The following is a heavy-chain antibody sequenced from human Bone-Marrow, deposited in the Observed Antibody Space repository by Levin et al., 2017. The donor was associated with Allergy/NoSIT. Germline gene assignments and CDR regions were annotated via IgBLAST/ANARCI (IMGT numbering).Heavy chain of an antibody. Sequence: LSLTCAASGFTFSSYWMHWVRQAPGKGLVWVSRINSDGSSTSYADSVKGRFTISRDNAKNTLYLQMNSLRAEDTAVYYCARSSYYYDSSGYYLSFDYDYGMDVWGQGTTVTVSS. CDR1: GFTFSSYW. D-gene: IGHD3-22*01. J-gene: IGHJ6*02. CDR2: INSDGSST. V-gene: IGHV3-74*01. CDR3: ARSSYYYDSSGYYLSFDYDYGMDV.